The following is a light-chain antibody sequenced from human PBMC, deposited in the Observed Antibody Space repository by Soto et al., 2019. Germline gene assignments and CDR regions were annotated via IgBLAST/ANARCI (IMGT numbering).Light chain of an antibody. CDR3: QQYNNWPPVT. CDR1: QSVSSN. V-gene: IGKV3-15*01. J-gene: IGKJ1*01. Sequence: EMVLTQSPATLSVSPGEGVTLSCLASQSVSSNLAWYQQRPGQAPRLLIYGASTRATGIPARFSGSGSGTEFTLTISSLQSEDFAVYYCQQYNNWPPVTFGQGTKVDI. CDR2: GAS.